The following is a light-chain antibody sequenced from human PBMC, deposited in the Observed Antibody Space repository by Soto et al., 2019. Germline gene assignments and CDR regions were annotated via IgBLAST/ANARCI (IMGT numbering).Light chain of an antibody. CDR3: CSYTSSSLWV. V-gene: IGLV2-14*01. Sequence: QSALTQPASVSGSPGQSITISCTGTSSDVGGYNYVSWYQQHPGKAPKLMIYEVSNRPSGVSNRFSGSKSGNTASLTISGLQAADEADYDCCSYTSSSLWVFGGGTQLTVL. CDR1: SSDVGGYNY. J-gene: IGLJ3*02. CDR2: EVS.